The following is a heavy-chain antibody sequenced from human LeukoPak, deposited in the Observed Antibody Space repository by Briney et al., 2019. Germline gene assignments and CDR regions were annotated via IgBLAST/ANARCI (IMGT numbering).Heavy chain of an antibody. CDR2: INHSGST. Sequence: SETLPLTCAVYGGSFSGYYWSWIRQPPGKGLEWIGEINHSGSTNYNPSLKSRVTISVDTSKNQFSLKLSSVTAADTAVYYCARYIAAHQNWFDPWGQGTLVTVSS. CDR1: GGSFSGYY. D-gene: IGHD6-6*01. V-gene: IGHV4-34*01. J-gene: IGHJ5*02. CDR3: ARYIAAHQNWFDP.